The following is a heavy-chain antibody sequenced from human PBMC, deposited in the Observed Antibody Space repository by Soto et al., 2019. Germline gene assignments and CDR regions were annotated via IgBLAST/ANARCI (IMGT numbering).Heavy chain of an antibody. CDR3: ATEVEFLAGTDSRGMENYYYYGMDV. D-gene: IGHD3-10*01. CDR1: GYTFTGYY. V-gene: IGHV1-2*02. CDR2: INPNSGGT. Sequence: GASVKVSCKASGYTFTGYYMHWVRQAPGQGLEWMGWINPNSGGTNYAQKFQGRVTMTKDTSTDTAYMELSRLRSEDTAVYYCATEVEFLAGTDSRGMENYYYYGMDVWGQGTTVTVSS. J-gene: IGHJ6*02.